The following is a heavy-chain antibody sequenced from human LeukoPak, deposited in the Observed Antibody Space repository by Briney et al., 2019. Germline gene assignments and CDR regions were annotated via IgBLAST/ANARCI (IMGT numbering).Heavy chain of an antibody. D-gene: IGHD2-2*01. Sequence: ASETLSLTCAVYGGSFSGYYWSWIRQPPGKGLEWIGEINHSGSTNYNPSLKSRVTISVDTSKNQFSLKLSSVTAADTAAYYCARGALVPAAKGRFDYWGQGTLVTVSS. V-gene: IGHV4-34*01. CDR1: GGSFSGYY. J-gene: IGHJ4*02. CDR2: INHSGST. CDR3: ARGALVPAAKGRFDY.